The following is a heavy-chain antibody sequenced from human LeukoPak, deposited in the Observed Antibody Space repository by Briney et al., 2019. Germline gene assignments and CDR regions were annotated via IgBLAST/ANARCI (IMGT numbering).Heavy chain of an antibody. V-gene: IGHV1-3*03. CDR1: GYTFTSYA. CDR3: ARNRGYCSGGSCTLAALDI. D-gene: IGHD2-15*01. J-gene: IGHJ3*02. CDR2: INVGNGNT. Sequence: PWASVKVSCKASGYTFTSYAMHWVRQAPGQRLEWMGWINVGNGNTKYSQEFQGRVTITRDTSASTAYMELSSLRSEDMAVYYCARNRGYCSGGSCTLAALDIWGQGTMVTVSS.